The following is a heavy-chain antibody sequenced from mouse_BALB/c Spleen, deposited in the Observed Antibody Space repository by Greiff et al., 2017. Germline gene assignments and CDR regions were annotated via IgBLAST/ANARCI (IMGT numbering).Heavy chain of an antibody. Sequence: VQLQQSGTVLARPGASVKMSCKASGYTFTSYWMHWVKQRPGQGLEWIGAIYPGNSDTSYDQKFKVKAQLTAVTSTSTAYIELSSLTNEDSAVYYCTKGPTGSEFAYWGQGTLVTVSA. CDR2: IYPGNSDT. D-gene: IGHD4-1*02. V-gene: IGHV1-5*01. CDR3: TKGPTGSEFAY. J-gene: IGHJ3*01. CDR1: GYTFTSYW.